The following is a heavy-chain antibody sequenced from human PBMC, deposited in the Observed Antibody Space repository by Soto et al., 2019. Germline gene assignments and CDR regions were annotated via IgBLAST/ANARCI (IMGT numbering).Heavy chain of an antibody. CDR1: GGSFSGYY. CDR2: INHSGST. D-gene: IGHD3-22*01. Sequence: QVHLQQWGAGMLKPSETLSLTCAGFGGSFSGYYCNWMRQPPGKVLEWIGEINHSGSTNYHWSLKSRLTISVDTSRNQFCLKLNSVTAAESAVYYCSRSRYYDSSGYRALDAFDIRGQGTLVTVSS. V-gene: IGHV4-34*01. CDR3: SRSRYYDSSGYRALDAFDI. J-gene: IGHJ3*02.